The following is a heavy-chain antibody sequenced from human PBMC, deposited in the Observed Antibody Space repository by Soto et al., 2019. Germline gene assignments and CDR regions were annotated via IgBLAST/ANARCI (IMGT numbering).Heavy chain of an antibody. V-gene: IGHV4-39*01. D-gene: IGHD3-3*01. J-gene: IGHJ6*02. Sequence: SETLSLTCTVSGGSISSSSYYWGWIRQPPGKGLEWIGSIYYSGSTYYNPSLKSRVTISVDTSKNQFSLKLSSVTAADTAVYYCARHGSRYDFWSGYSTLNYYGMDVWGQGTTVTVSS. CDR2: IYYSGST. CDR3: ARHGSRYDFWSGYSTLNYYGMDV. CDR1: GGSISSSSYY.